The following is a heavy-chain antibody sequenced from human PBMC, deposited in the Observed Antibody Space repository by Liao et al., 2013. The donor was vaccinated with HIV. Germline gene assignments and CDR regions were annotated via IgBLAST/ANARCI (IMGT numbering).Heavy chain of an antibody. CDR2: IYHTGST. V-gene: IGHV4-59*12. Sequence: QVQLQESGSGLVKPSETLSLTCTVSGGSISSYYWSWIRQPPGKGLEWIGYIYHTGSTNYNPSLKSRVTLSVDTSNNQFSLKLSSVTAADTAVYYCARGVKSPGSFYYYYMDVWANGTDGHRLL. J-gene: IGHJ6*03. D-gene: IGHD3-10*01. CDR1: GGSISSYY. CDR3: ARGVKSPGSFYYYYMDV.